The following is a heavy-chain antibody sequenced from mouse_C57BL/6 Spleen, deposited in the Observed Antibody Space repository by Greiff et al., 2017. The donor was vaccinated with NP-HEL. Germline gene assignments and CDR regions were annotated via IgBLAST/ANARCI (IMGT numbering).Heavy chain of an antibody. Sequence: QVQLKQPGAELVKPGASVKLSCKASGYTFTSYWMHWVKQRPGQGLEWIGMIHPNSGSTNYNEKFKSKATLTVDKSSSTAYMQLSSLTSEDSAVYYCARVYGKAYFDYWGQGTTLTVSS. D-gene: IGHD1-1*01. J-gene: IGHJ2*01. CDR2: IHPNSGST. CDR1: GYTFTSYW. V-gene: IGHV1-64*01. CDR3: ARVYGKAYFDY.